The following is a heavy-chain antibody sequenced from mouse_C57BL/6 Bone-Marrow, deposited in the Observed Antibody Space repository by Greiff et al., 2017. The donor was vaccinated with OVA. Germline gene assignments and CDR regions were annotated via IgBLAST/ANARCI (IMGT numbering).Heavy chain of an antibody. CDR2: INSDGGST. D-gene: IGHD2-2*01. Sequence: EVKLVESGGGLVQPGESLKLSCESNEYAFPSHDMSWVRKTPEKRLELVAAINSDGGSTYYPDTMESRFIISRDNTKKTLDLQMSRLGSEDTALYYCARLWLRLYYFDDWGQGTTLTVSS. V-gene: IGHV5-2*01. CDR1: EYAFPSHD. J-gene: IGHJ2*01. CDR3: ARLWLRLYYFDD.